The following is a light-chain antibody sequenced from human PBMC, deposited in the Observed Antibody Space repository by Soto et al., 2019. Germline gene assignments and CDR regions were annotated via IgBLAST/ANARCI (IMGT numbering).Light chain of an antibody. J-gene: IGKJ1*01. CDR2: AAS. CDR3: QKYNSAPRT. Sequence: DIQMTQSPSSLSASVGDRVTITCRASQSISTYLHWYQQKPGKAPNLLIYAASTLQSGVPSRFSGSGSGTDFTLTISSLQPEDFATYYCQKYNSAPRTFGQGTKVDIK. V-gene: IGKV1-39*01. CDR1: QSISTY.